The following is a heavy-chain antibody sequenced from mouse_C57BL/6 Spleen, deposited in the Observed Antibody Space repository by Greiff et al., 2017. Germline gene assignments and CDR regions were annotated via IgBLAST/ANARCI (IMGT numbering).Heavy chain of an antibody. CDR3: ARPYGSSSYWYFDV. J-gene: IGHJ1*03. Sequence: EVKLVESGPGMVKPSQSLSLTCTVTGYSITSGYDWHWIRHFPGNKLEWMGYISYSGSTNYNPSLKSRISITHDTSKNHFFLKLNSVTTEDTATYYCARPYGSSSYWYFDVWGTGTTVTVSS. V-gene: IGHV3-1*01. CDR1: GYSITSGYD. D-gene: IGHD1-1*01. CDR2: ISYSGST.